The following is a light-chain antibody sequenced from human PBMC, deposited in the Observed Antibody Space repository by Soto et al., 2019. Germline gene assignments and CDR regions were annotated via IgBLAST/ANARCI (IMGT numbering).Light chain of an antibody. CDR3: GTCDSSLIAV. CDR1: NSNIGNNY. J-gene: IGLJ2*01. Sequence: QSVLTQPPSVSAAPGQKVTISCSGSNSNIGNNYVSWYQQLPGTAPKLLIYDNDVRPSGIPDRFSGSKSGTSATLDITGLQTGDEADYYCGTCDSSLIAVFGGGTKLTVL. CDR2: DND. V-gene: IGLV1-51*01.